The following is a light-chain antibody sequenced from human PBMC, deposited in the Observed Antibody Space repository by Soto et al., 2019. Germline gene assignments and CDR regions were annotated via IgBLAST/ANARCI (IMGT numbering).Light chain of an antibody. J-gene: IGKJ3*01. CDR2: GAV. V-gene: IGKV1-27*01. CDR3: QNYHSAPFT. Sequence: DIQMTQSPSSLSACLGDRVTITCRASQGIANYLAWYQHKPGKVPNLLIYGAVTLQSGVPSRFSGSGSGTDFSLTISSLQAEDVATYYCQNYHSAPFTFGPGTKVHIK. CDR1: QGIANY.